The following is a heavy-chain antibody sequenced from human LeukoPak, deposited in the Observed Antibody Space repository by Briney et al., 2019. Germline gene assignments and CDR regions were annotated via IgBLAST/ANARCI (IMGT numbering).Heavy chain of an antibody. CDR2: ISGSGGST. J-gene: IGHJ5*02. CDR1: GFTFSSYG. D-gene: IGHD3-10*01. V-gene: IGHV3-23*01. CDR3: AKVPFGSVRGVIGYNWFDP. Sequence: GGTLRLSCAASGFTFSSYGMSWVRQAPGKGLEWVSAISGSGGSTYYADSVKGRFTISRDNSKNTLYLQMNSLRAEDTAVYYCAKVPFGSVRGVIGYNWFDPWGQGTLVIVSS.